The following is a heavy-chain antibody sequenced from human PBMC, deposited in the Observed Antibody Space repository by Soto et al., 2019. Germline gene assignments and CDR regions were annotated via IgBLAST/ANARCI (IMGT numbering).Heavy chain of an antibody. V-gene: IGHV4-31*03. CDR3: AGAWTATAGWANWFDR. Sequence: QVQLQESGPGLVEPSQTLSLTCTVSGGSISGEGYYWSWIRQYSGRGLEWIGYIHYSGSTYYNPSLNSRVMISVDASKTQFFLNLSSVTAADTAVYYCAGAWTATAGWANWFDRWGQGTLVTVSS. CDR2: IHYSGST. J-gene: IGHJ5*02. D-gene: IGHD6-25*01. CDR1: GGSISGEGYY.